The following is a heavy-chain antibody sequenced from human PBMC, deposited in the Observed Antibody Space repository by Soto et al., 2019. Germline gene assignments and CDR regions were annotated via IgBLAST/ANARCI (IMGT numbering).Heavy chain of an antibody. CDR2: ISGSGGST. CDR1: GFTFSSYA. D-gene: IGHD6-19*01. CDR3: AKDNQWLVRGWFDP. Sequence: EVQLLESGGGLVQPGGSLRLSCAASGFTFSSYAMSWVRQAPGKGLEWVSAISGSGGSTYYADSVKGRFTISRDNSKNTLYLQMDSPRAEDTAVYYCAKDNQWLVRGWFDPWGQGTLVTVSS. V-gene: IGHV3-23*01. J-gene: IGHJ5*02.